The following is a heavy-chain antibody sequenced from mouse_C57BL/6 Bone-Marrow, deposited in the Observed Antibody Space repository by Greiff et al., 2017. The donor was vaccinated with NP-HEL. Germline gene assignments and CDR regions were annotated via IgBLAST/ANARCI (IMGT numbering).Heavy chain of an antibody. Sequence: VQLQQSGAELVRPGTSVKVSCKASGYAFTNYLIEWVKQRPGQGLEWIGVINPGRGGTNYNEKFKGKATLTADKSSSTAYMQLSSLTSEDSAVYFCARFDWYFDVWGTGTTVTVSS. CDR3: ARFDWYFDV. J-gene: IGHJ1*03. CDR1: GYAFTNYL. CDR2: INPGRGGT. V-gene: IGHV1-54*01.